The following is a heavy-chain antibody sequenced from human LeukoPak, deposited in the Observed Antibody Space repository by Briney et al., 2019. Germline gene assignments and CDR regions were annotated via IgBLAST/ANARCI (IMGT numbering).Heavy chain of an antibody. V-gene: IGHV3-33*08. CDR3: ARDKDYYDSSGYLEY. CDR1: GFTFSSYT. Sequence: GGSLRLSCAASGFTFSSYTMHWVRQAPGKGLEWVAVIWYDGSNKYYADSVKGRFTISRDNSKNTLYLQMNSLRAEDTAVYYCARDKDYYDSSGYLEYWGQGTLVTVSS. CDR2: IWYDGSNK. D-gene: IGHD3-22*01. J-gene: IGHJ4*02.